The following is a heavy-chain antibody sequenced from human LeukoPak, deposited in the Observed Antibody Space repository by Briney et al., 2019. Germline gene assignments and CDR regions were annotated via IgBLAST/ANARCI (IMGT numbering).Heavy chain of an antibody. J-gene: IGHJ3*02. Sequence: GGSLRLSCAATGFNFGRNWMDWVRQVPGKGLVWVSRINTDGSNTNYADSVKGRFTISRDNAKNTLYLQMNSLRVEDTGVYFCARPQLYYDSSGYVRLDACDIWGQGTMVTVSS. V-gene: IGHV3-74*01. CDR2: INTDGSNT. CDR1: GFNFGRNW. D-gene: IGHD3-22*01. CDR3: ARPQLYYDSSGYVRLDACDI.